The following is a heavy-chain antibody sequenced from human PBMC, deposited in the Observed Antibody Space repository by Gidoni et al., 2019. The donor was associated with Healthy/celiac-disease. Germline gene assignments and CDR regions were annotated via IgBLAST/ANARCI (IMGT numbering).Heavy chain of an antibody. CDR2: MNPNSGNT. V-gene: IGHV1-8*01. CDR1: GYTFTSYD. Sequence: QVQLVQSGAEVKKPGASVKVSCKAAGYTFTSYDINWVRQATGQGLEWLGWMNPNSGNTGYAQKFQGRVTMTRNTSISTAYMELSSLRSADTAVYYCARASIAARPGYYYMDVWGKGTTVTVSS. CDR3: ARASIAARPGYYYMDV. D-gene: IGHD6-6*01. J-gene: IGHJ6*03.